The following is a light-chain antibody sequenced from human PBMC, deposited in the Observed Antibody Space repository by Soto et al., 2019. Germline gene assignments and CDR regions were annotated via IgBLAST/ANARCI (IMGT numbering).Light chain of an antibody. Sequence: DLPLTQSPSFLSASEGDRVTITCRASQDIHVFLAWYQHKPGKAPRLLIDSASTLQSGVPSRFNGSKSGTELTLTIRSLQPEDLALYYCQKLNNYPLTFRPGTKVHIK. V-gene: IGKV1-9*01. CDR1: QDIHVF. J-gene: IGKJ3*01. CDR2: SAS. CDR3: QKLNNYPLT.